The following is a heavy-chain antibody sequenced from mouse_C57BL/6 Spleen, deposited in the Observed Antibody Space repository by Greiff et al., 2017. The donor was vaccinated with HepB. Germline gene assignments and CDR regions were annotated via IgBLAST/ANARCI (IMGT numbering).Heavy chain of an antibody. CDR1: GFTFSSYA. V-gene: IGHV5-4*03. Sequence: DVKLQESGGGLVKPGGSLKLSCAASGFTFSSYAMSWVRQTPEKRLEWVATISDGGSYTYYPDNVKGRFTISRDNAKNNLYLQMSHLKSEDTAMYYCARTTVVDAMDYWGQGTSVTVSS. J-gene: IGHJ4*01. CDR3: ARTTVVDAMDY. D-gene: IGHD1-1*01. CDR2: ISDGGSYT.